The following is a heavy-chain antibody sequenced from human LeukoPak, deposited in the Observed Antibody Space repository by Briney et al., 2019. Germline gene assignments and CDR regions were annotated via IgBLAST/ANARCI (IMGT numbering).Heavy chain of an antibody. CDR1: GFTFSSYG. Sequence: GGSLRLSCAASGFTFSSYGMHWVRQAPGKGLEWVAFIRYDGSNKYYAESVKGRFTISRDNSKNTLYLQMNSLRAEDTAVYYCAKDWVYYDSSGYYSPGAFDIWGQGTMVTVSS. CDR2: IRYDGSNK. CDR3: AKDWVYYDSSGYYSPGAFDI. D-gene: IGHD3-22*01. J-gene: IGHJ3*02. V-gene: IGHV3-30*02.